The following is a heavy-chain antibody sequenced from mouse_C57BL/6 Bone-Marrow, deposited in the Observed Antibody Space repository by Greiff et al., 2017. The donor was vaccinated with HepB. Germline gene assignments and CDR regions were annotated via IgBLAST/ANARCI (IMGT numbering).Heavy chain of an antibody. CDR3: ARRYYSNFYYAMDY. CDR2: ISNLAYSI. D-gene: IGHD2-5*01. Sequence: EVKLVESGGGLVKPGGSLKLSCAASGFTFSDYGMAWVRQAPRKGPEWVAFISNLAYSIYYADTVTGRFTISRENAKNTLYLEMSSLRSEDTAMYYCARRYYSNFYYAMDYWGQGTSVTVSS. J-gene: IGHJ4*01. CDR1: GFTFSDYG. V-gene: IGHV5-15*04.